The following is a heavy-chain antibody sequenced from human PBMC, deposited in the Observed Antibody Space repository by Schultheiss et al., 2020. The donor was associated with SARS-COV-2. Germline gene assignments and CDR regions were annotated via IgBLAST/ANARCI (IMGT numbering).Heavy chain of an antibody. J-gene: IGHJ3*02. CDR1: GFTVSSNY. Sequence: GESLKISCAASGFTVSSNYMSWVRQAPGKGLEWVSVIYSGGSTYYADSVKGRFTISRDNSKNTLYLQMNSLRAEDTAVYYCARDALNTAFDIWGQGTMVTVSS. CDR2: IYSGGST. V-gene: IGHV3-53*01. CDR3: ARDALNTAFDI.